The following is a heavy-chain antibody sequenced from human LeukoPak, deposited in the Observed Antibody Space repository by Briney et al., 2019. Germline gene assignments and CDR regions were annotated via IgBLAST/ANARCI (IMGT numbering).Heavy chain of an antibody. CDR3: ARGSILRFGESYYGMDV. D-gene: IGHD3-10*01. CDR2: IIPIFGTA. Sequence: SVKVSCKASGGTFSSYAISWVRQAPGQGLEWMGGIIPIFGTANYAQKFQGRVTITADESTSTAYMELSSLRSEDTAVYYCARGSILRFGESYYGMDVWGQGTAVTVSS. V-gene: IGHV1-69*13. CDR1: GGTFSSYA. J-gene: IGHJ6*02.